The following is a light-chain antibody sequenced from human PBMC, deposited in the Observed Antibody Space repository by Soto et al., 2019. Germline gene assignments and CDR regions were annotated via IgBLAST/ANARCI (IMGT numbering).Light chain of an antibody. CDR2: KAS. Sequence: DIQMTQSPSTLSASVGDRVSITCRASQSIGDWLAWYQQKPGKAPKLLIYKASNLQSGVPSRFSGSGSGTDITLTIRSLQPDDFATYYCQHYDSYSPTWTFGQGTKVDIK. CDR1: QSIGDW. V-gene: IGKV1-5*03. CDR3: QHYDSYSPTWT. J-gene: IGKJ1*01.